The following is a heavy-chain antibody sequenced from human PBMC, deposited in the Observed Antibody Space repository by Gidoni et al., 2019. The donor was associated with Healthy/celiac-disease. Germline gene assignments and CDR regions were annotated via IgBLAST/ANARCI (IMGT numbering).Heavy chain of an antibody. Sequence: VQLQESGPGLVKPSETLSLTSAVSGYSISSGDYWGWTRQPPGRGLVWIGSIYHSGSTYYNTSLKSRVTISVDTYKNQFSLKLSSVTAADTAVYYCARDLWWELPFDYWGQGTLVTVSS. J-gene: IGHJ4*02. V-gene: IGHV4-38-2*02. CDR3: ARDLWWELPFDY. CDR2: IYHSGST. D-gene: IGHD1-26*01. CDR1: GYSISSGDY.